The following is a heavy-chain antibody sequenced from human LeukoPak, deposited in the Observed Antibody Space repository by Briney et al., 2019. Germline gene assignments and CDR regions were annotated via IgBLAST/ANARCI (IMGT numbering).Heavy chain of an antibody. CDR2: ISAYNGNT. D-gene: IGHD6-25*01. CDR1: GYTFTSYG. J-gene: IGHJ6*02. CDR3: ARDSSYSSGYYYYGMDV. V-gene: IGHV1-18*01. Sequence: ASVKVSCKASGYTFTSYGISWVRQAPGQGLEWMGWISAYNGNTNYAQKLQGRVTMTTDTSTSTAYMELRSLRSDDTAVYYCARDSSYSSGYYYYGMDVWGQGTTVTVS.